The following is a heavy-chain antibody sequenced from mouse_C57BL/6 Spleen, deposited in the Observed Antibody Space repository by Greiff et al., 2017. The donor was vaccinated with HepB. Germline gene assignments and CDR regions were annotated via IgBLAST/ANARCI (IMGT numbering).Heavy chain of an antibody. J-gene: IGHJ4*01. V-gene: IGHV1-26*01. CDR3: ALTTEVPFAMDY. CDR2: INPNNGGT. CDR1: GYTFTDYY. D-gene: IGHD1-1*01. Sequence: EVQLQQSGPELVKPGASVKISCKASGYTFTDYYMNWVKQSHGKSLEWIGDINPNNGGTSYNQKFKGKATLTVDKSSSTAYMELRSLTSEDSAVYYCALTTEVPFAMDYWGQGTSVTVSS.